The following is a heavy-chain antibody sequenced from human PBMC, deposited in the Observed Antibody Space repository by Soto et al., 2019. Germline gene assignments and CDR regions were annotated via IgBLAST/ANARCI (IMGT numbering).Heavy chain of an antibody. J-gene: IGHJ5*02. Sequence: QLQLQESGSGLVKPSQTLSLTCAVSGGSISSGDYSWSWIRQPPGKGLEWIGYIYHSGSTYYNPPLKSRVTISVDMSKNQFSLKLSSVTAADTAVYYCARGDDKNNWFDPWGQGTLVTVSS. CDR2: IYHSGST. CDR3: ARGDDKNNWFDP. CDR1: GGSISSGDYS. V-gene: IGHV4-30-2*01.